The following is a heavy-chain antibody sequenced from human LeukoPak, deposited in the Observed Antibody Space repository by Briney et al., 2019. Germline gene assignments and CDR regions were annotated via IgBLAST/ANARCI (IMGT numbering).Heavy chain of an antibody. Sequence: GWSLTLSCLASGFSFSSYSMGWVRQPPGKGLEWVSSISSASNHIPSAESLRGRFTISRDNAKNSLYLQMSGLRAEDTAVYYCARDLGRGADYYGSNFMDVWGQGTTVTVSS. CDR3: ARDLGRGADYYGSNFMDV. D-gene: IGHD3-10*01. V-gene: IGHV3-21*01. CDR1: GFSFSSYS. CDR2: ISSASNHI. J-gene: IGHJ6*02.